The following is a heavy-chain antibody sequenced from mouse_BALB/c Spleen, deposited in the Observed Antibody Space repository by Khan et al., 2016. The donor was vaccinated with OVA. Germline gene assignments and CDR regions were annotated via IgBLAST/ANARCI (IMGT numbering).Heavy chain of an antibody. CDR2: ITNGGGNT. J-gene: IGHJ4*01. CDR3: ARIPTFITTALDY. Sequence: EVKLVESGGGLVQPGGSLKLSCAASGFTFSSNTMSWVRQTPEKRLEWVAYITNGGGNTYYPDTVKGRFTISRDNAKNTLYLQMSSLTSEDTAMYYCARIPTFITTALDYWGQGTSVTVSS. CDR1: GFTFSSNT. D-gene: IGHD1-2*01. V-gene: IGHV5-12-2*01.